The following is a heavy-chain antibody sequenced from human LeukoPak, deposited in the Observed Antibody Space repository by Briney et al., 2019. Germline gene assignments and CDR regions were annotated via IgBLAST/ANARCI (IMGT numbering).Heavy chain of an antibody. CDR1: GGSISSSSYY. CDR3: ARVRFGVVVVVDAFDI. CDR2: IYYSGST. Sequence: SETLSLTCTVSGGSISSSSYYWGWIRQPPGKGLEWIGSIYYSGSTYYNPSLKSRVTISVDTSKNQFSLKLSSVTAADTAVYYCARVRFGVVVVVDAFDIWGQGTMVTVSS. D-gene: IGHD2-21*01. J-gene: IGHJ3*02. V-gene: IGHV4-39*01.